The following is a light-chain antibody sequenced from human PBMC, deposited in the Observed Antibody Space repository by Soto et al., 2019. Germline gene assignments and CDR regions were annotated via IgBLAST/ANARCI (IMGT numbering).Light chain of an antibody. CDR2: GAS. V-gene: IGKV3-15*01. CDR1: QSVSSN. CDR3: QQYNNWPRT. J-gene: IGKJ1*01. Sequence: EIVMTQSPANLSMCPGERATLSCRASQSVSSNLAWYQQKPGQAPRLLIYGASTRATGIPARFSGSGSGTEFTLTISSLQSEDFAVYYCQQYNNWPRTFGQGDQGGYQ.